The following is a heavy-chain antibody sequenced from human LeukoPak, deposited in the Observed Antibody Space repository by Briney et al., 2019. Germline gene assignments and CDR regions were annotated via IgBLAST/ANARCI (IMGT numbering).Heavy chain of an antibody. CDR2: IYYSGST. CDR1: GGSVSSGSYY. CDR3: ARGGYSSGGFDY. V-gene: IGHV4-61*01. D-gene: IGHD6-19*01. Sequence: SETLSLTCTVSGGSVSSGSYYWSWIRQPPGKGLEWIGYIYYSGSTNYNPSLKSRVTISVDTSKNQFSLKLSSVTAADTAVYYCARGGYSSGGFDYWGQGTLVTVSS. J-gene: IGHJ4*02.